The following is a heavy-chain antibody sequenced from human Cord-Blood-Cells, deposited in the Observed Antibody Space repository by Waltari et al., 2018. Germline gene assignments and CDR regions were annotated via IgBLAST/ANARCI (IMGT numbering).Heavy chain of an antibody. V-gene: IGHV3-23*01. J-gene: IGHJ4*02. Sequence: EVQLLESGGGLVQPGGSLRLSCEASGFNFSSFAMSWVRQAPGKGLEWVSAISGRGGSNYYADSVKGRFTISRDNSKNTLYLQMNSLRAEDTAVYYCAKVKRQLVHYWGQGTLVTVSS. D-gene: IGHD6-6*01. CDR3: AKVKRQLVHY. CDR2: ISGRGGSN. CDR1: GFNFSSFA.